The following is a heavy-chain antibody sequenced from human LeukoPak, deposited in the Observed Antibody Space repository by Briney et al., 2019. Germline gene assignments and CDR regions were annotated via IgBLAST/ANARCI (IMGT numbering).Heavy chain of an antibody. CDR1: GGSLNDYY. CDR3: ARGRVRRAFDI. D-gene: IGHD1-1*01. CDR2: IFYSGAT. Sequence: SETLSLTCAVSGGSLNDYYWTWIRQPPGKGLEWIAYIFYSGATNYNPSLKSRVTISVDTSKNQFSLKLSSVTAADTAVYYCARGRVRRAFDIWGQGTMVTVSS. V-gene: IGHV4-59*12. J-gene: IGHJ3*02.